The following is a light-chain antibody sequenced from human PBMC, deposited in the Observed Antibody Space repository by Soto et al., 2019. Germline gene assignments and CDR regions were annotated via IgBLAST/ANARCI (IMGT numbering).Light chain of an antibody. CDR3: QQRGGWPLT. V-gene: IGKV3-11*01. Sequence: EIVLTQSPATLSFSPGERAALSCRASQGVGRFLAWYQQKPGQAPRLLIYDASNRATGIPARFSGSGSVTNFTLAIDNLEPEDFAVYYCQQRGGWPLTFGGGTKV. J-gene: IGKJ4*01. CDR2: DAS. CDR1: QGVGRF.